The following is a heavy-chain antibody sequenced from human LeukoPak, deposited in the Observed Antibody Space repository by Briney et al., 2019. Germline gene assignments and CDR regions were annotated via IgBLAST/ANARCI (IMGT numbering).Heavy chain of an antibody. V-gene: IGHV1-58*01. CDR2: IVVGSGNT. CDR3: AADDKTIAAPLDY. Sequence: GASVKVSCKASGFTFTSSAVQWVRQARGQRLEWIGWIVVGSGNTNYAQKFQERVTITRDMSTSTAYMELSSLRSEDTAVYYCAADDKTIAAPLDYWGQGTLVTVSS. J-gene: IGHJ4*02. D-gene: IGHD6-6*01. CDR1: GFTFTSSA.